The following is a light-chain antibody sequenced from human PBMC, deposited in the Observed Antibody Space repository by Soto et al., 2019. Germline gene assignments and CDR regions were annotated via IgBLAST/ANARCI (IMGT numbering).Light chain of an antibody. CDR2: WAS. CDR1: QSVFSGSTNKNY. V-gene: IGKV4-1*01. Sequence: DIVMTQSPDSLALSLGERATINCKSSQSVFSGSTNKNYLAWYQQRPGQPPKLLIYWASIRDSGIPDRFSGSGSETDFTLTISSLQAEDVAVYFCQQYHSAPLTFGGGTKVEI. CDR3: QQYHSAPLT. J-gene: IGKJ4*01.